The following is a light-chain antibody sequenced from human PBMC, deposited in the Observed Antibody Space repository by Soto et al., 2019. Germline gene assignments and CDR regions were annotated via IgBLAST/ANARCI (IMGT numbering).Light chain of an antibody. CDR2: DAY. J-gene: IGKJ5*01. CDR3: QQRSNWPVT. CDR1: QSFRGL. Sequence: EIVLTQSPGTLSLSPGERATLSCRASQSFRGLLAWYQQKPGQAPRLLIYDAYNRATGIPPRFSGSGSGTDFTLTISSLEPEDFAVYYCQQRSNWPVTFGQGTRRRL. V-gene: IGKV3-11*01.